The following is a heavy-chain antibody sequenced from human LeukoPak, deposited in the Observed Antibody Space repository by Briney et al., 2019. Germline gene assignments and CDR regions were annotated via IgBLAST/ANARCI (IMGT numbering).Heavy chain of an antibody. CDR1: VFTFDDYA. CDR3: ATQLLGAFDI. V-gene: IGHV3-9*03. D-gene: IGHD2-2*01. Sequence: SGGSLRLSCAASVFTFDDYAMHWVRQAPGKGLEWVSGISWNSGSIGYADSVKGRFTISRDNAKNSLYLQMNSLRAEDMALYYCATQLLGAFDIWGQGTMVTVSS. CDR2: ISWNSGSI. J-gene: IGHJ3*02.